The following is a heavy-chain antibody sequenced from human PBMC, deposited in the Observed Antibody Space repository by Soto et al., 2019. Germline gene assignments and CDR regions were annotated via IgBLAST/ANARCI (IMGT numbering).Heavy chain of an antibody. V-gene: IGHV1-69*02. D-gene: IGHD2-8*01. CDR1: GGTFSSYT. CDR3: ASRGAVYATQFDY. Sequence: QVQLVQSGAEVKKPGSSVKVSCKASGGTFSSYTISWVRQAPGQGLEWMGRIIPILGIANYAQKFQGRVTITGDKSPSTAYMELSSLGSEDTAVYYCASRGAVYATQFDYWGQGTLVTVSS. CDR2: IIPILGIA. J-gene: IGHJ4*02.